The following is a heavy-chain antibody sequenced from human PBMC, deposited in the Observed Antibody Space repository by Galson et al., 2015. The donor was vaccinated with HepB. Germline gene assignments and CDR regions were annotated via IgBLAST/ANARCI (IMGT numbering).Heavy chain of an antibody. CDR1: GGSFSGYY. Sequence: ETLSLTCAVYGGSFSGYYWSWIRQPPGKGLEWIGEINHSGSTNYNPSLKSRVTISVDTSKNQFSLKLSSVTAADTAVYYCARARGGSYREYFQHWGQGTLVTVSS. J-gene: IGHJ1*01. CDR2: INHSGST. CDR3: ARARGGSYREYFQH. V-gene: IGHV4-34*01. D-gene: IGHD1-26*01.